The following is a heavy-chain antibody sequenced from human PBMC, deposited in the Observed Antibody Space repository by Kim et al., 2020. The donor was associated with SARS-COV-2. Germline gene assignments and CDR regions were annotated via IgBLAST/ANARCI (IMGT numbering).Heavy chain of an antibody. J-gene: IGHJ5*02. CDR1: GGSISSSSYY. Sequence: SETLSLTCTVSGGSISSSSYYWGWIRQPPGKGLEWIGSIYYSGSTYYNPSLKSRVTISVDTSKNQFSLKLSSVTAADTAVYYCARAITYYYDSSGPYNWFDPWGQGTLVTVSS. CDR3: ARAITYYYDSSGPYNWFDP. V-gene: IGHV4-39*01. CDR2: IYYSGST. D-gene: IGHD3-22*01.